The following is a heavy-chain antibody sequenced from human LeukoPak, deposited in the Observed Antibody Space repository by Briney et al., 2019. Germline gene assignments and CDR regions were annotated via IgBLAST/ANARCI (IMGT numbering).Heavy chain of an antibody. V-gene: IGHV1-69*01. D-gene: IGHD3-3*01. CDR2: IIPIFGTA. J-gene: IGHJ6*03. CDR1: GGIFSSYA. Sequence: SVKVSCKASGGIFSSYAISWVRQAPGQGLEWMGGIIPIFGTANYAQKFQGRVTITADESTSTAYMELSSLRSEDTAVYYCARSYDFWSGYFSYYYMDVWGKGTTVTVSS. CDR3: ARSYDFWSGYFSYYYMDV.